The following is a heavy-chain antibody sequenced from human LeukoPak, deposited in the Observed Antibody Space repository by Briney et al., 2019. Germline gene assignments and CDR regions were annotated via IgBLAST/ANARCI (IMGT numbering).Heavy chain of an antibody. CDR1: GGSISSSSYD. J-gene: IGHJ4*02. V-gene: IGHV4-39*01. CDR2: IYYSGST. D-gene: IGHD3-10*01. CDR3: ARHCIRSWFGEFHYYFDY. Sequence: PSETLSLTCTVSGGSISSSSYDWGWIRQPPGKGLEWIGSIYYSGSTYYNPSLKSRVTISVDTSKNQFSLKLSSVTAADTAVYYCARHCIRSWFGEFHYYFDYWGQGTLVTVSS.